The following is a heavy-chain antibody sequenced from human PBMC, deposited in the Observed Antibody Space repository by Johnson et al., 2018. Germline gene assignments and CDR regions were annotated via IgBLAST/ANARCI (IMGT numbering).Heavy chain of an antibody. Sequence: VQLVQSGGGLVQHGGSLKLSCAASGFTFSGSAMHWVRQASGKGLAWVGRIRSKANSYATAYAASVKGRFTISRDDSKNTAYLQMNSLKTEDTAGYYCSVLQWGAFDIWGQGTMVTVSS. J-gene: IGHJ3*02. D-gene: IGHD5-24*01. CDR2: IRSKANSYAT. V-gene: IGHV3-73*01. CDR1: GFTFSGSA. CDR3: SVLQWGAFDI.